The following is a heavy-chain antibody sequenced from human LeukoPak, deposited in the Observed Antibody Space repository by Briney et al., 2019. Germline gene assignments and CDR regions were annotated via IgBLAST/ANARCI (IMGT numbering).Heavy chain of an antibody. D-gene: IGHD5-24*01. Sequence: KPLETPSLTCAVYGGSFSGFYLTWIRQPPREGLGRIGEIHYSGRINYNPSLKSRVTISADTSNNHFSLKMNSVTAADTAVYYCSRGTDAYKCGNSWGQGTLVTVS. CDR3: SRGTDAYKCGNS. CDR2: IHYSGRI. V-gene: IGHV4-34*01. J-gene: IGHJ4*02. CDR1: GGSFSGFY.